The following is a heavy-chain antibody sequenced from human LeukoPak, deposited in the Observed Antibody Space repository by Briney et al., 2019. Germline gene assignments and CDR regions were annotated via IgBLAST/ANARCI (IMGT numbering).Heavy chain of an antibody. CDR1: GYNFTNYD. CDR3: VRAPQESRDSLTCNQGSNWFHP. Sequence: ASVKVSCKASGYNFTNYDINWVRQATGHGPEWIGWMNPNSGNTGYAQRFQGRVDLTRDTSISTAYMDLSSLRSGDTAVYYCVRAPQESRDSLTCNQGSNWFHPWGQGTLVTVFS. D-gene: IGHD3-9*01. V-gene: IGHV1-8*01. J-gene: IGHJ5*02. CDR2: MNPNSGNT.